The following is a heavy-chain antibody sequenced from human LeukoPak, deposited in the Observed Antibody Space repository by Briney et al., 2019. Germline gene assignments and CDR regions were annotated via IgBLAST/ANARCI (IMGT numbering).Heavy chain of an antibody. CDR1: GGSISSSSYY. Sequence: SETLSLTCTVSGGSISSSSYYWGWIRQPPGKGLEWIGSIYYSGSTYYNPSLKSRVTISVDTSKNQFSLKLSSVTAADTAVYYCARDDIFIYFDYWGQGTLVTVSS. D-gene: IGHD2-21*01. J-gene: IGHJ4*02. CDR3: ARDDIFIYFDY. V-gene: IGHV4-39*07. CDR2: IYYSGST.